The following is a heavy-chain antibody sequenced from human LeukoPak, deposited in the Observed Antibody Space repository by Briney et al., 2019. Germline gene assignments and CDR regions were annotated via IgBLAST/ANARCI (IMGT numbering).Heavy chain of an antibody. CDR2: INPYSGGT. V-gene: IGHV1-2*02. CDR1: GYTFTGYY. CDR3: ARDVSSGYYEP. J-gene: IGHJ5*02. Sequence: GASVQVSCTASGYTFTGYYSHWVRQAPGQGLEWMGWINPYSGGTNYAPKFQGRVTMTRDTSISTAYMELSRVRSDDTALYYCARDVSSGYYEPWGQGTLVTVSS. D-gene: IGHD6-19*01.